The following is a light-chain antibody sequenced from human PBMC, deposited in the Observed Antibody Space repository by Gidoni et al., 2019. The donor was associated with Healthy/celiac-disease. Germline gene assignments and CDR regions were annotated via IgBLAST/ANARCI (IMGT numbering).Light chain of an antibody. J-gene: IGKJ3*01. V-gene: IGKV1-9*01. CDR3: QQLNSVFT. Sequence: IQLTQAPFSLSAAVGDRVTITCRASQGISSYLAWYQQKPGKAPKLLIYAASTLQSGVPSRFSGSGSGTDFTLTISSLQPEDFATYCCQQLNSVFTFGPGTKVDIK. CDR1: QGISSY. CDR2: AAS.